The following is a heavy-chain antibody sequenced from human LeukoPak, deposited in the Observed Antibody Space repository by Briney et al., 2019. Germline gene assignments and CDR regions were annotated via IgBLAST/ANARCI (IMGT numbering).Heavy chain of an antibody. J-gene: IGHJ4*02. Sequence: SETLSLTCGIYGESFTDHHLSWIRQPPGKGLEWIGETSHDEGTNYNPSLKSRVTISLDMSKSQFSLRLTSVTAADTAVYYCARGPDSRKAGYWGPGTLVTVSS. CDR1: GESFTDHH. CDR2: TSHDEGT. D-gene: IGHD1-14*01. CDR3: ARGPDSRKAGY. V-gene: IGHV4-34*01.